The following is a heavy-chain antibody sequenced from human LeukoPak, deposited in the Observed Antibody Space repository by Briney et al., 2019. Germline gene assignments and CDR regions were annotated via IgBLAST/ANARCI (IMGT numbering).Heavy chain of an antibody. CDR2: ISGSGGST. CDR3: AKVPRSSANNWFDP. V-gene: IGHV3-23*01. J-gene: IGHJ5*02. CDR1: AFTFSSYA. D-gene: IGHD6-25*01. Sequence: GGSLRLSCAASAFTFSSYAMSWVRQPPGKGLEWVSTISGSGGSTYYVDSVKGRYTISRDNSKNTLYLQMNSLRAEDTAVYYCAKVPRSSANNWFDPWGQGTLVTVSS.